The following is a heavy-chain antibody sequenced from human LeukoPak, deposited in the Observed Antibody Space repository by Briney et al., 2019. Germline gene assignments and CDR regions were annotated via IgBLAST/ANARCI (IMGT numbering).Heavy chain of an antibody. D-gene: IGHD5-12*01. CDR1: GYTFTSNY. J-gene: IGHJ4*02. CDR2: ISPSGGST. CDR3: ARVRYSGYDPLDD. V-gene: IGHV1-46*01. Sequence: ASVKVSCKAFGYTFTSNYMHWVRQAPGQGPEWMGVISPSGGSTTYAQKFQGRVTLTRDMSTSTDYLELSRLRSDDTAVYYCARVRYSGYDPLDDWGQGTLVTVSS.